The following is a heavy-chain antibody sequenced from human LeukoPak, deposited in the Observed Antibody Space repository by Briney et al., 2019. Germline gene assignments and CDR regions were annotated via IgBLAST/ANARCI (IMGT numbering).Heavy chain of an antibody. CDR1: GFTFSSYA. J-gene: IGHJ4*02. D-gene: IGHD6-19*01. CDR3: ARSAVGIAVAGDFDN. Sequence: GGPLRLSCAASGFTFSSYAMHWVRQAPGKGLEWVAVISYDGSNKYYADSVKGRFTISRDNSKNTLYLQMNSLRAEDTAVYYCARSAVGIAVAGDFDNWGQGTLVTVSS. V-gene: IGHV3-30-3*01. CDR2: ISYDGSNK.